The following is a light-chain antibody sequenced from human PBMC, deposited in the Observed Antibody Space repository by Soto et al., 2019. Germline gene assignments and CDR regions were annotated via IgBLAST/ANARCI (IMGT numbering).Light chain of an antibody. CDR2: DAS. Sequence: DIQMTQSPSSLSASIGDRVTITCRASQTVNTYLHWYQQKPGKAPKLLIYDASSLESGVPSRFSGSGSGTEFTLTISSLQPDDFATYYCQQYNSYPWTFGQGTKVDI. CDR1: QTVNTY. J-gene: IGKJ1*01. CDR3: QQYNSYPWT. V-gene: IGKV1-5*01.